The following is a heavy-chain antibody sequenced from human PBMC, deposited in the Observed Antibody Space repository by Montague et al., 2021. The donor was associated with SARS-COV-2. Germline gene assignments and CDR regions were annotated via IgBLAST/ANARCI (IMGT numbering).Heavy chain of an antibody. D-gene: IGHD3-22*01. J-gene: IGHJ4*02. CDR2: LYYSGST. CDR3: ARDEFYYDRSGPSNFDY. V-gene: IGHV4-39*07. Sequence: SETLSLTCTVSVGSISSNNCYWGWIRQPPGKALEWIGSLYYSGSTYYNPSIKSRVTMSVDTSENQFSLKLSSVTAADTAVYYCARDEFYYDRSGPSNFDYWGQGTLVTVSS. CDR1: VGSISSNNCY.